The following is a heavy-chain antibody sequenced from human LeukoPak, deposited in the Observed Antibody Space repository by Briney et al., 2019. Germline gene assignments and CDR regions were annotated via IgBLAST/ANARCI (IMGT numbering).Heavy chain of an antibody. CDR1: GGSFSGYY. Sequence: TSETLSLTCAVYGGSFSGYYWSWIRQPPGKGLEGIGEINHSGSTYYNPSLKSRVTISVDTSKNQFSLKLSSVTAADTAVYYCARIQREFDYWGQGTLVTVSS. CDR2: INHSGST. V-gene: IGHV4-34*01. CDR3: ARIQREFDY. D-gene: IGHD6-25*01. J-gene: IGHJ4*02.